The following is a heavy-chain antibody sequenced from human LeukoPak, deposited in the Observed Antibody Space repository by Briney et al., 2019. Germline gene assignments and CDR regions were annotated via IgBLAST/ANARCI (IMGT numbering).Heavy chain of an antibody. Sequence: SETLSLICTVSGGSISSSSYYWGWIRQPPGKGLEWIGSIYYSGSTYYNPSLKSRVTISVDTSKNQFSLKLSSVTAADTAVYYCARRFVPAAFDYWGQGTLVTVSS. CDR1: GGSISSSSYY. D-gene: IGHD2-2*01. CDR2: IYYSGST. J-gene: IGHJ4*02. V-gene: IGHV4-39*01. CDR3: ARRFVPAAFDY.